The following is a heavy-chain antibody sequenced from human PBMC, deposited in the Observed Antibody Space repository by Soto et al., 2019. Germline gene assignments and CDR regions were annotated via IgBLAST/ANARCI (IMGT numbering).Heavy chain of an antibody. D-gene: IGHD3-10*01. V-gene: IGHV4-39*07. Sequence: SETLSLTCTVSGGSISSSSYYWGWIRQPPGKGLEWIGSIYYSGSTYYNPSLKSRVTISVDTSKNQFSLKLSSVTAADTAVYYCARDYMVRGVIDAFDIWGQGTMVTVSS. CDR1: GGSISSSSYY. CDR2: IYYSGST. CDR3: ARDYMVRGVIDAFDI. J-gene: IGHJ3*02.